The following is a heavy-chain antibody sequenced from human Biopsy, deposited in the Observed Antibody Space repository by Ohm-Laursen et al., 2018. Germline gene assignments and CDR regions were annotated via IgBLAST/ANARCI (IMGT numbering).Heavy chain of an antibody. CDR2: ISPNSGGT. CDR1: GYAVNDYF. Sequence: ASVKVSCKGSGYAVNDYFLHWLQQAPGQGPEWMGWISPNSGGTNYAQKFQGRVTMTTDTSTSTVYLELRRLISDDTAVYYCARDIMNRIAGLVARSDVFDVWGQGTLVTVSS. CDR3: ARDIMNRIAGLVARSDVFDV. V-gene: IGHV1-2*02. J-gene: IGHJ3*01. D-gene: IGHD3-16*01.